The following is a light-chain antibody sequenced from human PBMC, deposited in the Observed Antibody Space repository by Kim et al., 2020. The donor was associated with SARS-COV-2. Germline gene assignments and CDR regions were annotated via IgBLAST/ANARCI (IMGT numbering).Light chain of an antibody. CDR3: LQHSTYPIT. V-gene: IGKV1-17*01. CDR1: QDIRND. J-gene: IGKJ5*01. CDR2: GAA. Sequence: SGYVGDRVTITCRASQDIRNDLGWYQQNPGRAPKRMIYGAASLQSGVPSRFRGSGSGTECTLTISSVQPEDFATYFCLQHSTYPITFGQGTRREIK.